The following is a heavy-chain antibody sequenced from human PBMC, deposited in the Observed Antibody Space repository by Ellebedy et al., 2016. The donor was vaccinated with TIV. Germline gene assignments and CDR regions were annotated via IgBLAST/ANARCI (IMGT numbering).Heavy chain of an antibody. CDR1: GFTINSNY. D-gene: IGHD3-10*01. J-gene: IGHJ3*01. CDR3: AGETFNDVDLDLWGLFDV. V-gene: IGHV3-66*01. Sequence: GGSLRLSCVVSGFTINSNYMSWVRQAPGRGLEWVSVISVGGSAYYADSVEGRFTISRDNSRNTLFPQMNGLRAEDTAVYYCAGETFNDVDLDLWGLFDVWGQGTTVTVSS. CDR2: ISVGGSA.